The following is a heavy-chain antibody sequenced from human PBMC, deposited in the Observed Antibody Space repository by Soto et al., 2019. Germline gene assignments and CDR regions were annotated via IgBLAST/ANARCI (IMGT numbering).Heavy chain of an antibody. V-gene: IGHV4-59*01. CDR3: ARASSYYYDSSGYLEYYYYGMDV. CDR2: IYYSGST. Sequence: QVQLQESGPGLVKPSETLSLTCTVSGGSISSYYWSWIRQPPGKGLEWIGYIYYSGSTNYNPSLKRRVTLSGDTAKNQFSLKLSSVTAADPAVYYCARASSYYYDSSGYLEYYYYGMDVWGQGTTVTVSS. CDR1: GGSISSYY. D-gene: IGHD3-22*01. J-gene: IGHJ6*02.